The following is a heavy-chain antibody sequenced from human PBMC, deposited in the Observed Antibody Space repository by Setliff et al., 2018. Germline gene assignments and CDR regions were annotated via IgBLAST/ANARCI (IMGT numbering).Heavy chain of an antibody. D-gene: IGHD4-17*01. CDR2: FDPEDGET. CDR3: ARDWRDYGAMGY. J-gene: IGHJ4*02. Sequence: EASVKVSCKVSGYTLTELSMHWVRQAPGKGLEWMGGFDPEDGETIYAQKFQGRVTMTEDTSTDTAYMELSSLRSEDTAVYYCARDWRDYGAMGYWGQGTLVTVSS. V-gene: IGHV1-24*01. CDR1: GYTLTELS.